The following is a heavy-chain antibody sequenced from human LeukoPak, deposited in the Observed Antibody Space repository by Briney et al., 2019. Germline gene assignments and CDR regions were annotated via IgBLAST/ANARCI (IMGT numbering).Heavy chain of an antibody. J-gene: IGHJ6*03. CDR1: GFTFDDYA. CDR2: INWNSGSI. D-gene: IGHD1-26*01. CDR3: ARGGGIVGASNRYYYYYMDV. V-gene: IGHV3-9*01. Sequence: GGSLRLSCAASGFTFDDYAMHWVRQTPGKGLEWVSGINWNSGSIDYADSVKGRFTISRDNAKNSLYLQMNNLRAGDTALYYCARGGGIVGASNRYYYYYMDVWGKGTTVTVSS.